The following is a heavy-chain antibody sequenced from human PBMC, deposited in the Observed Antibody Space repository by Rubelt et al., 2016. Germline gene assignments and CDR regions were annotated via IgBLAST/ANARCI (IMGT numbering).Heavy chain of an antibody. V-gene: IGHV4-61*01. Sequence: ETLSLTCTVSGGSVSSGSYYWSWIRQPPGKGLEWIGYIYYSGSTNYNPSLKSRVTISVDTSKNQFSLKLSSVTAADTAVYYCAQSLYSSGWYEYYYYGMDVWGQGTTVTVSS. J-gene: IGHJ6*02. CDR2: IYYSGST. CDR3: AQSLYSSGWYEYYYYGMDV. CDR1: GGSVSSGSYY. D-gene: IGHD6-19*01.